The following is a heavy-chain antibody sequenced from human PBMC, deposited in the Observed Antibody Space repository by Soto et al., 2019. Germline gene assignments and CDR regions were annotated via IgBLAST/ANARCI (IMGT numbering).Heavy chain of an antibody. Sequence: PGGSLRLSCAASGFTFSNAWMSWVRQAPGKGLEWVGRIKSKTDGGTTDYAAPVKGRFTISRDDSKNTLYLQMNSLKTEDTAVYYCARSQGSSTSLEIYYYYYYGMDVWGQGTTVTVSS. CDR3: ARSQGSSTSLEIYYYYYYGMDV. J-gene: IGHJ6*02. V-gene: IGHV3-15*01. CDR1: GFTFSNAW. D-gene: IGHD2-2*01. CDR2: IKSKTDGGTT.